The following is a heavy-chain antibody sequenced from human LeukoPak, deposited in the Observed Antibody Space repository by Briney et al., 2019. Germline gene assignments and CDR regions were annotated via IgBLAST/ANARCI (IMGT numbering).Heavy chain of an antibody. J-gene: IGHJ4*02. D-gene: IGHD5-12*01. CDR3: ARYVKTGYDTPGLDF. CDR2: IYYSGST. CDR1: GGSISSYY. V-gene: IGHV4-59*12. Sequence: KPSETLSLTCTVSGGSISSYYWSWIRQPPGKGLEWIGYIYYSGSTKYNPSLKSRVTMSVDTSKNQFSLKLRSVTAEDTAVYYCARYVKTGYDTPGLDFWGQGTLVTVSS.